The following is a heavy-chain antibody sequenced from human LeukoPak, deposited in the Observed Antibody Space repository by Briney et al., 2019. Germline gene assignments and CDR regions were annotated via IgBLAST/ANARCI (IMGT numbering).Heavy chain of an antibody. CDR3: AKETTRYFDY. J-gene: IGHJ4*02. Sequence: GGSLRLSCLASGFSFSNHWMTWVRRPPGKGLEWVGNIGQDGTEKYYADSVKGRFTISRDNSKNTLYLQMNSLRAEDTAVYYCAKETTRYFDYWGQGTLVTVSS. V-gene: IGHV3-7*03. D-gene: IGHD4-17*01. CDR2: IGQDGTEK. CDR1: GFSFSNHW.